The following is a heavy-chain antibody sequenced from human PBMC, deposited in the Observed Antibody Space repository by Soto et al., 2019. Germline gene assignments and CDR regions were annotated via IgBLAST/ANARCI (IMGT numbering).Heavy chain of an antibody. J-gene: IGHJ6*02. CDR2: IWNDASNK. V-gene: IGHV3-33*01. Sequence: GGSLRLSCAASGFMFSGFGIHWFRQAPGKGLEWVAVIWNDASNKDYADSVKGRFTISRDNSKNTLYLQMNSLRAEDTAVYYCVRDRVTIFGVVTDYYYGMDVWGQGTTVTVS. CDR3: VRDRVTIFGVVTDYYYGMDV. CDR1: GFMFSGFG. D-gene: IGHD3-3*01.